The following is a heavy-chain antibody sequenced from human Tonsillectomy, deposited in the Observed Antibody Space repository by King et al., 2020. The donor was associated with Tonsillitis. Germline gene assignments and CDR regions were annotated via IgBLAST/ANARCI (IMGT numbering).Heavy chain of an antibody. CDR3: TKGHQPDYGGQSDAFDI. CDR1: GFTFDDYA. V-gene: IGHV3-43*02. Sequence: VQLVESGGGVVQPGGSLRLSCAASGFTFDDYAMHWVRQTPGKGLEWVSLISGDGDSTYYADSVKGRLTISRDNSKNSLKLQMNSLRTEDTALYYCTKGHQPDYGGQSDAFDIWGQGTMVTVSS. D-gene: IGHD4-23*01. CDR2: ISGDGDST. J-gene: IGHJ3*02.